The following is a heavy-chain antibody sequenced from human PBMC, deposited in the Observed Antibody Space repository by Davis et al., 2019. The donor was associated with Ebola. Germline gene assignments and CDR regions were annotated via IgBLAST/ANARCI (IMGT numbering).Heavy chain of an antibody. CDR1: GFTFSSYA. CDR3: ARQYYYGSGVDY. Sequence: PGGSLRLSCAASGFTFSSYAMSWVRQAPGKGLEWIGYIYYSGSTNYNPSLKSRVTISVDTSKNQFSLKLSSVTAADTAVYYCARQYYYGSGVDYWGQGTLVTVSS. D-gene: IGHD3-10*01. CDR2: IYYSGST. V-gene: IGHV4-59*01. J-gene: IGHJ4*02.